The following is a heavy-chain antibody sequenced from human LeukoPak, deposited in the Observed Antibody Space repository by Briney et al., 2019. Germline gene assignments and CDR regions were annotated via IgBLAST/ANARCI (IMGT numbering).Heavy chain of an antibody. D-gene: IGHD6-13*01. CDR1: GFTFSAYW. CDR2: IKLDESEE. CDR3: ARISSSWYVFEY. V-gene: IGHV3-7*01. J-gene: IGHJ4*02. Sequence: HPGGSLRLSCAASGFTFSAYWMTWVRQAPGKGLEWVANIKLDESEEYYVDSVKGRFTISRDNAKNSLYLQMNSLRAEDTAVYYCARISSSWYVFEYWGQGTLVTV.